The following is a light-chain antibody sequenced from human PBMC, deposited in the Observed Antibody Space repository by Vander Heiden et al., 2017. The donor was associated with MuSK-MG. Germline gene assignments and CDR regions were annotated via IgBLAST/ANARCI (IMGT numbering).Light chain of an antibody. Sequence: DIQMTQSPSSLSASVGDRVTITCRASQSISSYLNWYQQKPGKAPKLLIYAASSLQSGVPSRFSGSGPGTDFTLTISSLQHEDFATYYCQQCYSNPVTFGHGTKVDIK. CDR2: AAS. J-gene: IGKJ3*01. V-gene: IGKV1-39*01. CDR3: QQCYSNPVT. CDR1: QSISSY.